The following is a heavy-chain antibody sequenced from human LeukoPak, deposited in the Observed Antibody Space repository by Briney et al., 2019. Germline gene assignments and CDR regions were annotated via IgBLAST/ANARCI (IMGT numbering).Heavy chain of an antibody. CDR2: INPNSGGT. Sequence: APVKVSCKASGYTFTGYYLHWVRQAPGQGLEWMGWINPNSGGTNYAQKFQGRVTMTRDTSISTAYMELSRLRSDDTAVYYCATQYGDYVYYFDYWGQGTLVTVSS. J-gene: IGHJ4*02. V-gene: IGHV1-2*02. CDR1: GYTFTGYY. CDR3: ATQYGDYVYYFDY. D-gene: IGHD4-17*01.